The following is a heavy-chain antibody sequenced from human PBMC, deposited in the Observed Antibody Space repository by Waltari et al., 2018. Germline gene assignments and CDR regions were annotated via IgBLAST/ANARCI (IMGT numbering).Heavy chain of an antibody. V-gene: IGHV4-59*01. CDR3: ARDRGGDPYYYYGMDV. CDR1: GGSISSYY. D-gene: IGHD2-21*02. J-gene: IGHJ6*02. CDR2: IYYSGST. Sequence: QVQLQESGPGLVKPSETLSLTCTVSGGSISSYYWSWIRQPPGKGLEWIGYIYYSGSTNYNPSLKSRVTISVDTSKNQFSLKLSSVTAADTAVYYCARDRGGDPYYYYGMDVWGQGTTVTVSS.